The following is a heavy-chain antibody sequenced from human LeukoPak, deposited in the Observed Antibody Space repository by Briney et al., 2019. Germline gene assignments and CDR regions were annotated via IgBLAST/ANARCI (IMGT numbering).Heavy chain of an antibody. CDR3: ARDLEQWLDGGDAFDI. D-gene: IGHD6-19*01. J-gene: IGHJ3*02. V-gene: IGHV1-2*02. Sequence: ASVKVSCKASGYTFSGYYMHWVRQATGQGLEWMGWINPNSGGTNYAQKFQGRVTMTRDTSISTAYMELSRLRSDDTAVYYCARDLEQWLDGGDAFDIWGQGTMVTVSS. CDR2: INPNSGGT. CDR1: GYTFSGYY.